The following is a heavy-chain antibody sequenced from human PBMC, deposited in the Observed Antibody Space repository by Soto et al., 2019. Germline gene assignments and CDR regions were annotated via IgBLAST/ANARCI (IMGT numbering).Heavy chain of an antibody. CDR1: GYTFTSYD. V-gene: IGHV1-18*01. Sequence: ASVKVSCKASGYTFTSYDINWVRQATGQGLEWMGWMNPYNGNTSYAQKLQGRVTMTTDTSTSTAYMELRSLRSDDTAVYYCARLCSGYVIGWFDPWGQGTLVTVSS. D-gene: IGHD5-12*01. CDR2: MNPYNGNT. CDR3: ARLCSGYVIGWFDP. J-gene: IGHJ5*02.